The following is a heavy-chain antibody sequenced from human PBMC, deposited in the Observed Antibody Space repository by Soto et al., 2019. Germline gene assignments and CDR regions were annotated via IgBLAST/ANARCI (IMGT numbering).Heavy chain of an antibody. CDR2: TSGSGVYT. J-gene: IGHJ5*01. Sequence: EVQLLESGGGLVQPGGSLRLSCAASGFSFSSYSMSWVRQAPGEGLECVSSTSGSGVYTIYADSVKGRFSISRDNSKNTLYLQMNNLRAADTAVYYCVKHLGDWSSGSFRWLDSWGQGILVTVSS. CDR3: VKHLGDWSSGSFRWLDS. V-gene: IGHV3-23*01. CDR1: GFSFSSYS. D-gene: IGHD5-18*01.